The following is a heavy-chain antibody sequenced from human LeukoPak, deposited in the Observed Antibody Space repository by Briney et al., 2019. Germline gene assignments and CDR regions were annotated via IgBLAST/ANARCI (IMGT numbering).Heavy chain of an antibody. CDR2: IWFDGSNK. CDR3: AKSGYCSSTSCYFYYYMDV. D-gene: IGHD2-2*01. Sequence: PGKSLRLSCAASGFSFSSYGMHWVRQAPGKGLEWVAVIWFDGSNKYSADSVRGRFTISRDNSKNTLYLQMNSLRAEDTAVYYCAKSGYCSSTSCYFYYYMDVWGKGTTVTVSS. J-gene: IGHJ6*03. V-gene: IGHV3-33*06. CDR1: GFSFSSYG.